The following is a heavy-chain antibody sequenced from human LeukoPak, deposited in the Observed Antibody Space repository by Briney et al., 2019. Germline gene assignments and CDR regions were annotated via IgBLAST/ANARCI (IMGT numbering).Heavy chain of an antibody. CDR1: GYTFTSYD. CDR3: ARGRVAAAGTSSYCYYYYMDV. D-gene: IGHD6-13*01. V-gene: IGHV1-8*01. J-gene: IGHJ6*03. CDR2: MNPNSGNT. Sequence: ASVKVSCKASGYTFTSYDINWVRQATGQGLEWMGWMNPNSGNTGYAQKFQGRVTMTRNTSISTAYMELSSLRSEDTAVYYCARGRVAAAGTSSYCYYYYMDVWGKGTTVTVSS.